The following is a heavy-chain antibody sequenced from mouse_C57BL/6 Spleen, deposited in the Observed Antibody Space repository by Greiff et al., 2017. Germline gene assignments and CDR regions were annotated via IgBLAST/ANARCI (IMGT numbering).Heavy chain of an antibody. Sequence: EVQLQQSGAELVRPGASVKLSCTASGFNIKDYYMHWVKRRPEQGLEWIGRIDPEDGDTGYAPKFQGKATLTADASSNTAYLQLSILTSEDTAVYYCTTGVGSSFYAMDYWGQGTSVTVSS. J-gene: IGHJ4*01. CDR3: TTGVGSSFYAMDY. V-gene: IGHV14-1*01. D-gene: IGHD1-1*01. CDR1: GFNIKDYY. CDR2: IDPEDGDT.